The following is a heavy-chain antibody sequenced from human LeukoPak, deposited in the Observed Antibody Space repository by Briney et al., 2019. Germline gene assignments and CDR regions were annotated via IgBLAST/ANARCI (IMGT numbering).Heavy chain of an antibody. J-gene: IGHJ4*02. CDR3: ARELSGSYGY. D-gene: IGHD3-10*01. Sequence: PSETLSLTCSVSGGSISSYYWSWVRQPPGKGLEWIGYIYYTGSTEYNPSLKSRVTISVDTSKNQFSLKLRSVTAADTAVYYCARELSGSYGYWGQGTLVTVSS. V-gene: IGHV4-59*01. CDR2: IYYTGST. CDR1: GGSISSYY.